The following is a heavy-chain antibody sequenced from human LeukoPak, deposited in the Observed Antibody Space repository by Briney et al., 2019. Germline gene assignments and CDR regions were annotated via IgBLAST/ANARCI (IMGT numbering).Heavy chain of an antibody. CDR2: ISGSTSYI. V-gene: IGHV3-21*01. CDR3: ARRVIGSHHFDY. Sequence: GGSLRLSCAASGFTFSSYSMNWVRQAPGKGLEWVSSISGSTSYIYYADSVKGRFTISRDNSKNTLYLQMNSLRAEDTAMYYCARRVIGSHHFDYWGQGTLVTVSS. D-gene: IGHD3-10*01. J-gene: IGHJ4*02. CDR1: GFTFSSYS.